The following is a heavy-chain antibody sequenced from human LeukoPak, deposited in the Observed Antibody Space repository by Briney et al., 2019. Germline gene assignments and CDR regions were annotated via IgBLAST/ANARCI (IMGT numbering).Heavy chain of an antibody. Sequence: PGGSLRLSCAASGFTFSSYAMSWVRQAPGKGLEWVSAISGSGGSTYYADSVKGRFTIPRDNSKNTLYLQMNSLRAEDTAVYYCAKDVITFGGSMYYFDYWGQGTLVTVSS. J-gene: IGHJ4*02. CDR2: ISGSGGST. CDR3: AKDVITFGGSMYYFDY. CDR1: GFTFSSYA. V-gene: IGHV3-23*01. D-gene: IGHD3-16*01.